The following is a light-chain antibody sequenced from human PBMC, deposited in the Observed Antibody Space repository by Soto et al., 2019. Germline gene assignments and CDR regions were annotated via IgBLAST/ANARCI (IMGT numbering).Light chain of an antibody. V-gene: IGKV2-24*01. CDR2: KIS. CDR3: MQGTHLPET. CDR1: RSLVYSDGNTY. J-gene: IGKJ1*01. Sequence: VMTQSPLSLPATLGQPASISCRSSRSLVYSDGNTYLNWLQQRPGQPPRLLIYKISNRFPGVPDRFSGSGAGTDFTLKISRVEAEDVGVYYCMQGTHLPETFGQGTKV.